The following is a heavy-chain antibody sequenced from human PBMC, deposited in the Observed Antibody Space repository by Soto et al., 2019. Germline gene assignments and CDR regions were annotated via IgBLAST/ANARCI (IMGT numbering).Heavy chain of an antibody. CDR3: AKDLARGYSGYVFGY. Sequence: GGSLRLSCAASGFSVSDSYMIWVRQAPGKGLEWVSAISGSGGSTYYADSVKGRFTISRDNSKNTLYLQMNSLRAEDTAVYYCAKDLARGYSGYVFGYWGQGTLVTVSS. V-gene: IGHV3-23*01. J-gene: IGHJ4*02. D-gene: IGHD5-12*01. CDR1: GFSVSDSY. CDR2: ISGSGGST.